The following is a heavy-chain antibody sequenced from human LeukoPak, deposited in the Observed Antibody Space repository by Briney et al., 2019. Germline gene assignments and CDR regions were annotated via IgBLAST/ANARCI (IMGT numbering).Heavy chain of an antibody. Sequence: PSETLSLTCTVSGGSISSGGYYWSWIRQHPGKGLEWIGYIYYSGSTYYNPSLKSRVTISVDTSKNQFSLKLSSVTAADTAVYYCARVFRTRYCSSTSCLEDYYYYMDVWGKGTTVTVSS. CDR3: ARVFRTRYCSSTSCLEDYYYYMDV. CDR2: IYYSGST. V-gene: IGHV4-31*03. CDR1: GGSISSGGYY. D-gene: IGHD2-2*01. J-gene: IGHJ6*03.